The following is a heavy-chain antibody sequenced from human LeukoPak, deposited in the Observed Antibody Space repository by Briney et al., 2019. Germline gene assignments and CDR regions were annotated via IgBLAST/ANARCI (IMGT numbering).Heavy chain of an antibody. CDR2: IYYSGST. CDR3: ARGFYDILTGITFDY. CDR1: GGSISSSSYY. Sequence: SETLSLTCTVSGGSISSSSYYWGWIRQPPGKGLEWIGSIYYSGSTYYNPSLKSRVTISVDTSKNQFSLKLSSVTAADTAVYYCARGFYDILTGITFDYWGQGTLVTVSS. D-gene: IGHD3-9*01. V-gene: IGHV4-39*07. J-gene: IGHJ4*02.